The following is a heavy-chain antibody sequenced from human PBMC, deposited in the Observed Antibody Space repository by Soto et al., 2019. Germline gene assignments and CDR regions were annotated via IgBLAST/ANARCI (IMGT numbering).Heavy chain of an antibody. CDR2: IIPIFGTA. Sequence: GASVKVSCKASGGTFSSYAISWVRQAPGQGLEWMGGIIPIFGTANYAQKFQGRVTITADESTSTAYMELSSLRSEDTAVYYCASRVVVVAATTREAWFDPWGQGTLVTVSS. V-gene: IGHV1-69*13. CDR3: ASRVVVVAATTREAWFDP. CDR1: GGTFSSYA. J-gene: IGHJ5*02. D-gene: IGHD2-15*01.